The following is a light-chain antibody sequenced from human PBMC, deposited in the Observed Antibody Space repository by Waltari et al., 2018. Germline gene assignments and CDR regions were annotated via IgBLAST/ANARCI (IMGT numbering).Light chain of an antibody. J-gene: IGLJ3*02. CDR3: QTGGHGTWV. CDR2: VNRDGSH. V-gene: IGLV4-69*01. CDR1: SGHSSNI. Sequence: QLVLTQSPSASASLGASVKLTCTLSSGHSSNIIAWHQQQPAKGPRYLMKVNRDGSHSKGDAIPARFSGSSSGAERYLTISSLQSEDEADYYCQTGGHGTWVFGGGTKLTVL.